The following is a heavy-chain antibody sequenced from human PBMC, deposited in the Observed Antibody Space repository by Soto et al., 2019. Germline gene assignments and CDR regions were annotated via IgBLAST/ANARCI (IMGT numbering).Heavy chain of an antibody. V-gene: IGHV3-21*02. D-gene: IGHD2-21*01. CDR2: ISSSSSFR. CDR1: GFTFTNHN. CDR3: ARDPPLSVLFVVATDDS. Sequence: EVQLVESGGGLVKPGGSLRLSCAASGFTFTNHNMNWVRQAPGKGLEWVSSISSSSSFRNYADSVKGRFSISRDNDKNLVYRTMDSLRAEDTAVYYCARDPPLSVLFVVATDDSWGQGTLVTVSS. J-gene: IGHJ5*01.